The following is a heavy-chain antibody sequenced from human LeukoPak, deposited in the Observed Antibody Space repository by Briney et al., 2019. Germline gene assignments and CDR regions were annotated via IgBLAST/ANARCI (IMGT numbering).Heavy chain of an antibody. D-gene: IGHD6-13*01. CDR2: IYPGDSDT. V-gene: IGHV5-51*07. Sequence: GESLKISCKGSGYSFTSFWIGWVHQMPGKGLEWMGIIYPGDSDTKYSPSFQGQVTLSVDKSITTAYLQWSSLKASDTAMYYCARQASAASDYWGQGTLVTVSS. CDR1: GYSFTSFW. CDR3: ARQASAASDY. J-gene: IGHJ4*02.